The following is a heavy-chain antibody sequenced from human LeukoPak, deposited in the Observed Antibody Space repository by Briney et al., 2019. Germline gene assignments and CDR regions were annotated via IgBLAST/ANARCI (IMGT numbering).Heavy chain of an antibody. V-gene: IGHV4-59*01. J-gene: IGHJ3*02. CDR1: GGSISSYY. CDR3: AVAPSGAFDI. CDR2: IYYSGST. D-gene: IGHD7-27*01. Sequence: PSETLSLTCTISGGSISSYYWSWIRQPPGKGLEWIGYIYYSGSTNYNPSLKSRVTISVDTSKNQFSLKLSSVTAADTAVYYCAVAPSGAFDIWGQGTMVTVSS.